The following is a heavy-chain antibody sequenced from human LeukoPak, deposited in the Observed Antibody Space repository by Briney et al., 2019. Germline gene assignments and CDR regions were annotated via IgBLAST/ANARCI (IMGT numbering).Heavy chain of an antibody. V-gene: IGHV4-39*01. D-gene: IGHD6-13*01. Sequence: SETLSPTCNVSGGSLSGRRGYWGWVRQPPGGGLEWIGSIRYIGTTYYNPSLQSRLTISVDNSQNQFSLKLKSVTAADTSMYYCTRQLSWASDTGDSWGQGTLVTVSS. CDR3: TRQLSWASDTGDS. J-gene: IGHJ5*01. CDR2: IRYIGTT. CDR1: GGSLSGRRGY.